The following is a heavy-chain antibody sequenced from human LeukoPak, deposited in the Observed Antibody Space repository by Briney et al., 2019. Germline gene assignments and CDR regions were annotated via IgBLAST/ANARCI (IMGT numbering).Heavy chain of an antibody. V-gene: IGHV4-59*01. J-gene: IGHJ4*02. CDR3: ARSKSGYRFDY. CDR2: IFYRGST. D-gene: IGHD5-12*01. Sequence: SETLSLTCTVSSDSIIGYYWGWIRQSPGTGLDWVGNIFYRGSTTYNPTLKSRVTISLDMAKSQFSLNPTSVTAADSAIYYCARSKSGYRFDYWSRGTRVIVSS. CDR1: SDSIIGYY.